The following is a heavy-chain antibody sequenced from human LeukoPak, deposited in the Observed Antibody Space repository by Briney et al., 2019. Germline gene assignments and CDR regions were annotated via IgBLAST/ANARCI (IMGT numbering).Heavy chain of an antibody. CDR3: ARDRDYYDRSGNYQDPSSDYYGMDV. J-gene: IGHJ6*02. CDR2: ISAYNGNT. Sequence: ASVKVSCKASGYTFTSYGISWVRQAPGQGLEWMGWISAYNGNTNYAQKLQGRVTMTTDTSTRTAYMELRSLRSDDTAVYYCARDRDYYDRSGNYQDPSSDYYGMDVWGQGTTVTISS. V-gene: IGHV1-18*01. D-gene: IGHD3-22*01. CDR1: GYTFTSYG.